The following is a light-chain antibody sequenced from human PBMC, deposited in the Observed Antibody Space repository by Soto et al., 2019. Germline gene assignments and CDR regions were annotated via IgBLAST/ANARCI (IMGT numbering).Light chain of an antibody. CDR3: SSYTSRTTPV. Sequence: QSALTQPASVSGSPGQTITISCTGTSSDDGGYAYVSWYQQYPGKVPKLVISEVSNRPSGVSHRFSGSRSGNTASLTISGLQAEDEADYHCSSYTSRTTPVFGGGTKLTVL. J-gene: IGLJ2*01. CDR2: EVS. V-gene: IGLV2-14*01. CDR1: SSDDGGYAY.